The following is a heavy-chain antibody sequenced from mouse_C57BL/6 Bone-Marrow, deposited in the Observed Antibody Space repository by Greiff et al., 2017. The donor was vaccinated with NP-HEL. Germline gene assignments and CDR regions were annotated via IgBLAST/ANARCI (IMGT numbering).Heavy chain of an antibody. CDR2: IYPGSGNT. V-gene: IGHV1-76*01. CDR1: GYTFTDYY. CDR3: ATSGRAWFAY. Sequence: QVQLQQSGAELVRPGASVKLSCKASGYTFTDYYINWVKQRPGQGLEWIARIYPGSGNTYYNEKFKGKATLTAEKSSSTAYMQLRSLTSEDSAVYFCATSGRAWFAYWGQGTLVTVSA. D-gene: IGHD3-1*01. J-gene: IGHJ3*01.